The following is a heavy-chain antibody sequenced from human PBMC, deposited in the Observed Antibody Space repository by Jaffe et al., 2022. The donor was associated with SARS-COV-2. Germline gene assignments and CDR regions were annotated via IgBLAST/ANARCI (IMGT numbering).Heavy chain of an antibody. Sequence: QVQLVESGGGVVQPGRSLRLSCAASGFTFSSYGMHWVRQAPGKGLEWVAVIWYDGSNKYYADSVKGRFTISRDNSKNTLYLQMNSLRAEDTAVYYCARGGSYYQRVGLDPWGQGTLVTVSS. CDR2: IWYDGSNK. CDR1: GFTFSSYG. J-gene: IGHJ5*02. D-gene: IGHD1-26*01. V-gene: IGHV3-33*01. CDR3: ARGGSYYQRVGLDP.